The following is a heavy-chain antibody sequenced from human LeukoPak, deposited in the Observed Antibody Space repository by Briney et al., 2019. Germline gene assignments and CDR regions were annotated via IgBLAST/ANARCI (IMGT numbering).Heavy chain of an antibody. J-gene: IGHJ4*02. CDR2: IYSGGNT. CDR3: ANAAGTFY. V-gene: IGHV3-53*01. D-gene: IGHD6-19*01. CDR1: GFTVSSNY. Sequence: PGGSLRLSCAASGFTVSSNYMSWVRQAPGKGLEWVSVIYSGGNTYYADSVKGRFTISRDNSKNTLSLQMNSLRVEDTAVYYCANAAGTFYWGQGTLVTVSS.